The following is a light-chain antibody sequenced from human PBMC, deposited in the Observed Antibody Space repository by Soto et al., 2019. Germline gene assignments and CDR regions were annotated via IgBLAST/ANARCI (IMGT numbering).Light chain of an antibody. CDR2: AAS. CDR1: QSVSTNS. J-gene: IGKJ1*01. Sequence: MVLTQSPDTLSLSPGERATISCRASQSVSTNSLAWYQQKPGQAPRPLIYAASSRATGTTDRFSGSGSGTDFTLTISCLQSEDFATYYCQQYYSYPRTVGPGTKVEIK. V-gene: IGKV3-20*01. CDR3: QQYYSYPRT.